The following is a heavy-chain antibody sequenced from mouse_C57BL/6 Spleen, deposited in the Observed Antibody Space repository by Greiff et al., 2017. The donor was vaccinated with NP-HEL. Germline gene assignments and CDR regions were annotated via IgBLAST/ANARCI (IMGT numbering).Heavy chain of an antibody. CDR1: GYTFTSYW. CDR2: IHPSDSDT. Sequence: VQLQQPGAELVKPGASVKVSCKASGYTFTSYWMHWVKQRPGQGLEWIGRIHPSDSDTNYNQKFKGKATLTVDKSPSTAYMQLSSLTSEDSAVYYCAIFLITTVPFAYWGQGTLVTVSA. V-gene: IGHV1-74*01. CDR3: AIFLITTVPFAY. J-gene: IGHJ3*01. D-gene: IGHD1-1*01.